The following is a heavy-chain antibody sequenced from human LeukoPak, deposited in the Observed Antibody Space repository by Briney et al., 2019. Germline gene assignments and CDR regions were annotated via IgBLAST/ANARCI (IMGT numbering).Heavy chain of an antibody. D-gene: IGHD1-14*01. CDR2: TYYSGST. J-gene: IGHJ4*02. Sequence: PSETLYLTCTVSGGSISSSSYYWGWIRQPPGKGLEGIGSTYYSGSTYYNPSHKSRLTISVDTSKNQFSLKLSSVTAADTAMYYCASTHGISEGDYWGQGTLVTVSS. CDR1: GGSISSSSYY. CDR3: ASTHGISEGDY. V-gene: IGHV4-39*01.